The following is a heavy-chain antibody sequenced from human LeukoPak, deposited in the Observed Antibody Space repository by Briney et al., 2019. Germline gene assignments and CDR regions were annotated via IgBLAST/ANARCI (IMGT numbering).Heavy chain of an antibody. CDR3: ARSIDYAKFDY. J-gene: IGHJ4*02. CDR2: IYYSGST. D-gene: IGHD3-16*01. Sequence: SETLSLTCTVSGGSISSYYGSWIRQPPGKGLGWIGYIYYSGSTNYNPSLKSRVTISVDTSKNQFSLKLSSVTAADTAVYYCARSIDYAKFDYWGQGTLVTVSS. V-gene: IGHV4-59*08. CDR1: GGSISSYY.